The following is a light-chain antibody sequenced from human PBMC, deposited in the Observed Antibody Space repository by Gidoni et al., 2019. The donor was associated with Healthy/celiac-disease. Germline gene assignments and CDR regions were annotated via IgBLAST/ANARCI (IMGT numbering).Light chain of an antibody. J-gene: IGKJ4*01. CDR2: DAT. CDR3: QQRSNWPPLT. V-gene: IGKV3-11*01. Sequence: DIVLTQSPATLSSSPRERATRACRASQSVSSFLAWYQQKSREAPRLLIYDATNRATVIPTRCGGSGSRKDFPLTISSLEPEDFAVYCCQQRSNWPPLTFGGGTKVEIK. CDR1: QSVSSF.